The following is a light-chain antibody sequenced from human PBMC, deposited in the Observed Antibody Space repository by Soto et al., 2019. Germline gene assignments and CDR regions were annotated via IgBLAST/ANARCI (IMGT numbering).Light chain of an antibody. CDR2: DVS. J-gene: IGLJ1*01. CDR1: SSDVGGYNY. CDR3: SSYAGTHVV. Sequence: QSVLTQPPSASGSPGQSVAISCTGTSSDVGGYNYVSWYQQHPGKAPKLMIYDVSERPSGVPDRFSGSKSGNTASLTVSGLQTEDEADYYCSSYAGTHVVFGTGTKVTVL. V-gene: IGLV2-8*01.